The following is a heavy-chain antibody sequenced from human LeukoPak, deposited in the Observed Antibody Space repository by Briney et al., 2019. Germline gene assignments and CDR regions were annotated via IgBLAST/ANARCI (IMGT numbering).Heavy chain of an antibody. Sequence: GGSLRLSCAAFGFIVRSNHINWVRQAPGKGLEWVSITYSGDTTYYAESVKGRFIISRDDSKNTLSLQMNDLRVEDTAVYYCARERPDSRNLDSWGRGALVTVSS. CDR3: ARERPDSRNLDS. D-gene: IGHD1-14*01. J-gene: IGHJ4*02. V-gene: IGHV3-66*01. CDR2: TYSGDTT. CDR1: GFIVRSNH.